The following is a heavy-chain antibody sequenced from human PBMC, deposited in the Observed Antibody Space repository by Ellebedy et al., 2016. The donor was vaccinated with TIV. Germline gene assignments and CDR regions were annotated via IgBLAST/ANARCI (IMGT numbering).Heavy chain of an antibody. CDR2: ISNTGGRT. CDR3: AKGGIAVGSSFFDS. CDR1: GFTFSRYA. D-gene: IGHD6-19*01. Sequence: GESLKISCAVSGFTFSRYAMSWVRQAPGKGLEWVSTISNTGGRTYYADSLKGRFTISRDNSKSMLDLQMNSLRAEDTAVDYCAKGGIAVGSSFFDSWGQGTLVTVSS. V-gene: IGHV3-23*01. J-gene: IGHJ4*02.